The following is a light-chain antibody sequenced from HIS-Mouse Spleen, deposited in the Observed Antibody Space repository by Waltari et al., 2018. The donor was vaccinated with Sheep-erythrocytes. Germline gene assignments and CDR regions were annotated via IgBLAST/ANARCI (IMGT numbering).Light chain of an antibody. V-gene: IGLV2-14*01. CDR3: SSYTSSSTWV. CDR1: SSDVGGYNY. Sequence: QSALTQPASVSGSPGQSITISCTGTSSDVGGYNYVSWYQQHPGKAPKLMIYEVSKRPSGVSTRFSGPKAGNTASLTISGLQAEDEADYYCSSYTSSSTWVFGGGTKLTVL. J-gene: IGLJ3*02. CDR2: EVS.